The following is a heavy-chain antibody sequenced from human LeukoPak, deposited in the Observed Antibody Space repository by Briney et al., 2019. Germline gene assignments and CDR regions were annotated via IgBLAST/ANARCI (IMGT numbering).Heavy chain of an antibody. CDR1: GFTVSSNY. CDR3: ARVIDSSGYYPWFDP. J-gene: IGHJ5*02. D-gene: IGHD3-22*01. Sequence: GGSLRLSCAASGFTVSSNYMSWVRQAPGKGLEWVSVIYSGGSTYYADSVKGRFTISRDNSKNTLYLQMNSLRAEDTAVYYCARVIDSSGYYPWFDPWGQGTLVTLSS. V-gene: IGHV3-66*01. CDR2: IYSGGST.